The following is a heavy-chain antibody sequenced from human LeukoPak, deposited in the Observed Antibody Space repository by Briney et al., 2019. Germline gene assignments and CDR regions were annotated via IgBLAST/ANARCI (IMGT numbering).Heavy chain of an antibody. CDR1: GFTFSTYS. CDR2: INSSGIVI. V-gene: IGHV3-48*04. J-gene: IGHJ4*02. Sequence: GALRLSCEASGFTFSTYSMNWVRQAPGKGLEWVSYINSSGIVIYYADSVKGRFTISRDNAKNSLYLQMNSLRAEDTAVYYCAGDLHRDGVNWPYFDYWGQGTLVTVSS. CDR3: AGDLHRDGVNWPYFDY. D-gene: IGHD5-24*01.